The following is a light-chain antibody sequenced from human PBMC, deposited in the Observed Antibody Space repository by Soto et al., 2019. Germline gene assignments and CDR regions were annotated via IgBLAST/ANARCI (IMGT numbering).Light chain of an antibody. V-gene: IGLV2-23*02. J-gene: IGLJ1*01. CDR3: CSYAGSRRV. CDR1: SSDVGNYNL. Sequence: QSAPTQPASVSRSPGQSITISCTGTSSDVGNYNLVSWYQQHPGKAPKLMIYEVSKRPSGVSNRFSGSKSGNTASLTISGLQPEDEADYYCCSYAGSRRVFGTGTKVTVL. CDR2: EVS.